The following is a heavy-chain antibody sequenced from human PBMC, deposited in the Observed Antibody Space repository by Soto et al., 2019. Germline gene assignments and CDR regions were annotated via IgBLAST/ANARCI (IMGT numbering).Heavy chain of an antibody. V-gene: IGHV3-9*01. J-gene: IGHJ5*02. CDR2: ISWNSETI. CDR3: AKDMKWGGMTTIHYGLNGHPQVYNWFDP. D-gene: IGHD4-17*01. CDR1: GFTVDDYA. Sequence: PGGSLRLSCAASGFTVDDYAMHWVRQAPGKGLEWVSGISWNSETIDYADSVKGRFTISRDDAKSSLFLQMNSLRPDDTALYYCAKDMKWGGMTTIHYGLNGHPQVYNWFDPWGQGTLVTVSS.